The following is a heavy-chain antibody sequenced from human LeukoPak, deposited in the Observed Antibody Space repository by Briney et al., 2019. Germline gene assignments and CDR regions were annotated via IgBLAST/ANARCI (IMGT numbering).Heavy chain of an antibody. J-gene: IGHJ3*02. CDR1: GFIFSNYG. CDR2: IRYDASDK. V-gene: IGHV3-30*02. Sequence: PGGSLRLSCAASGFIFSNYGIHWVRQAPGKGLEWVAFIRYDASDKYYADSVKGRFTISRDNSKNKVYLQMNSLRAEVTAGYYCAKEGPGQDAFDIWGQGTMVTVSS. CDR3: AKEGPGQDAFDI.